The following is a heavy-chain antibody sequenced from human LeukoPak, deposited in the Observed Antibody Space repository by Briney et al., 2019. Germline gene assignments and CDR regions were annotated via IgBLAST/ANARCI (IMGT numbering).Heavy chain of an antibody. V-gene: IGHV1-8*02. CDR2: MNPNSGNT. J-gene: IGHJ5*02. D-gene: IGHD6-19*01. Sequence: EASVKVSCKASGYTFTGYYMHWVRQAPGQGLEWMGWMNPNSGNTVYAQKFQDRVTMTRNTSISTAYMELSSLRSEDTAVYYCARDSSGWYHWFDPWGQGTLVTVSS. CDR3: ARDSSGWYHWFDP. CDR1: GYTFTGYY.